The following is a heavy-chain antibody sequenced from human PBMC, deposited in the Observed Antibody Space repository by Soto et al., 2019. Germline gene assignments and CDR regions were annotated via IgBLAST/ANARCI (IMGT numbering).Heavy chain of an antibody. D-gene: IGHD3-3*01. CDR1: GYTFTSYD. V-gene: IGHV1-8*01. CDR3: ARGSYYDFWSGYSYYYGMDV. J-gene: IGHJ6*02. CDR2: MNPNSGNT. Sequence: ASVKVSCKASGYTFTSYDINWVRQATGQGLEWMGWMNPNSGNTGYAQKFQGRVTMTRNTSISTAYMELSSLRSEDTAVYYCARGSYYDFWSGYSYYYGMDVWGQGTPVTAS.